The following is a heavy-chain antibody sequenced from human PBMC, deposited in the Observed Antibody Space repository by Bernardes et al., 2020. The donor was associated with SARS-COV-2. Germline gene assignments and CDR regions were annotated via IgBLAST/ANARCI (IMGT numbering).Heavy chain of an antibody. CDR3: VKRRAIFELWAGNFDY. J-gene: IGHJ4*02. D-gene: IGHD5-18*01. CDR1: GFTFNNYG. CDR2: ISYEGSKK. Sequence: GGSLRLSCAASGFTFNNYGMHWVRQAPGKGLEWVAFISYEGSKKYYLDSLKGRFTISRDSSKNTLYLQMNSLRDDDTAVYCCVKRRAIFELWAGNFDYWGQGTLVTVSS. V-gene: IGHV3-30*18.